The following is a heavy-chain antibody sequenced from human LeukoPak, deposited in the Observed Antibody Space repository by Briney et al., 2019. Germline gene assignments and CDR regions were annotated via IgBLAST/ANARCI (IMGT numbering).Heavy chain of an antibody. D-gene: IGHD1-1*01. Sequence: SETLSLTCAVYGGSFSGYYWSWIRQPPGKGLEWIGEINHSGSTNYNPSLKSRVTISADTSKNQFSLKLSSVTAADTAVYYCARDRVLWGQGTLVTVSS. CDR3: ARDRVL. CDR2: INHSGST. V-gene: IGHV4-34*01. J-gene: IGHJ4*02. CDR1: GGSFSGYY.